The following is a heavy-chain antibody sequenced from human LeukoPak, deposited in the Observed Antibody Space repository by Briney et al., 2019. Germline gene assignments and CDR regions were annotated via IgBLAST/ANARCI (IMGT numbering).Heavy chain of an antibody. J-gene: IGHJ4*02. Sequence: SETLSLTCAVYGGSFSGYYWSWIRQPPGKGLEWIGEINHSGSTNYNPSLKSRVTISVDTSKNQFSLKLSSVTAADTAVYYCARGGGYCSGGSCYSTYYFDYWGQGTLVTVSS. CDR3: ARGGGYCSGGSCYSTYYFDY. D-gene: IGHD2-15*01. CDR1: GGSFSGYY. CDR2: INHSGST. V-gene: IGHV4-34*01.